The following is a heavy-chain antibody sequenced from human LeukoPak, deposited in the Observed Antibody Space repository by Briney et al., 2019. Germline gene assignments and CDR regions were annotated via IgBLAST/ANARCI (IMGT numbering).Heavy chain of an antibody. Sequence: HGLAVRLSCSTSGFTFHTYAMSWVRQPPGKGLEWVSAIGPNWGNTLFPDSVRGRSNIYRDNSKSTLYLQMNSLRAEDTAVYYCAKELSTVSGGACGGACYWARPFDYWGQGILVTVSS. CDR1: GFTFHTYA. J-gene: IGHJ4*02. CDR2: IGPNWGNT. CDR3: AKELSTVSGGACGGACYWARPFDY. V-gene: IGHV3-23*01. D-gene: IGHD2-21*02.